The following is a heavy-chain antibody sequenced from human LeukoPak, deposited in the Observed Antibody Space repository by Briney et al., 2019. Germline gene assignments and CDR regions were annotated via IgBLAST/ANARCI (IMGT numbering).Heavy chain of an antibody. V-gene: IGHV3-23*01. J-gene: IGHJ4*02. CDR3: AKAGVRVVTATLYFDY. CDR1: GFTFSSYA. Sequence: GGSLRLSCAASGFTFSSYAMSWVRQAPGKGLEWVSVISGSGGSTYNADSVKGRFTISRDNSKNTLYLQMSSLRAEDTAVYYCAKAGVRVVTATLYFDYWGQGTLVTVSS. CDR2: ISGSGGST. D-gene: IGHD2-15*01.